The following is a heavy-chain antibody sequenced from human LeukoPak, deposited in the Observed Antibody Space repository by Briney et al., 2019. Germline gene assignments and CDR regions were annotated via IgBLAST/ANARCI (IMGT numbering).Heavy chain of an antibody. CDR2: ISAYNGNT. J-gene: IGHJ5*02. D-gene: IGHD3-22*01. Sequence: ASVKVSCKASGYTFTSYGISWVRQAPGQGLEWMGWISAYNGNTNYAQKLQGRVTMTTDTSTSTAYMELRSLRSDDTAVYYWARDRGVIGDSGGYRKSNWFDPWGQGTLVTVSS. CDR3: ARDRGVIGDSGGYRKSNWFDP. V-gene: IGHV1-18*01. CDR1: GYTFTSYG.